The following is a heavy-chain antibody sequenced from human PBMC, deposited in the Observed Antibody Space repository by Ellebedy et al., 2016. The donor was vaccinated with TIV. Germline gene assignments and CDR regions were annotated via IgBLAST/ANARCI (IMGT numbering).Heavy chain of an antibody. D-gene: IGHD1-14*01. J-gene: IGHJ4*02. CDR3: ARGRSGTYIHHAFDS. Sequence: GESLKISCAASGFTFSNYAMSWVRQAPGKGPEWVSGFGVSGDTTYYADSVKGRFTISRDNSKNTLSLQMNNLRAEDTATYYCARGRSGTYIHHAFDSWGQGTLVTVSS. V-gene: IGHV3-23*01. CDR2: FGVSGDTT. CDR1: GFTFSNYA.